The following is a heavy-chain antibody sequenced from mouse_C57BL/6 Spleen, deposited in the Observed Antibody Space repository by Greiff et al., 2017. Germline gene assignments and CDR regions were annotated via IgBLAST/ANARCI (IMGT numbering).Heavy chain of an antibody. J-gene: IGHJ1*03. CDR3: ARGRWDEGYFGV. Sequence: VKLVESGAELARPGASVKLSCKASGYTFTSYGISWVKQRTGQGLEWIGEIYPRSGNTYYNEKFKGKATLTADKSSSTAYMELRSLTSEDSGVYICARGRWDEGYFGVWGTGTTVTVSS. D-gene: IGHD4-1*01. CDR1: GYTFTSYG. V-gene: IGHV1-81*01. CDR2: IYPRSGNT.